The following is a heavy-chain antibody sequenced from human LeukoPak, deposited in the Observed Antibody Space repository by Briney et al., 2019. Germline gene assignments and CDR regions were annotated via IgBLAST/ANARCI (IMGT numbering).Heavy chain of an antibody. CDR1: GFTFSSYS. D-gene: IGHD6-19*01. CDR2: ISSSSSYI. CDR3: ARTPYSSGWEPFDY. V-gene: IGHV3-21*01. Sequence: GSLRLSCAASGFTFSSYSMNWVREAPGKGLEWVSSISSSSSYIYYADSVKGRFTISRDNAKNSLYLQMNSLRAEDTAVYYCARTPYSSGWEPFDYWGQETLVTVSS. J-gene: IGHJ4*02.